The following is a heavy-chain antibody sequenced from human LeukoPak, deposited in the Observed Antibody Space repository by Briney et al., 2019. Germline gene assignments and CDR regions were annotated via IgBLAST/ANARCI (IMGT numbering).Heavy chain of an antibody. CDR3: ARDWGSYCSSTSCYTRLTYYFDY. J-gene: IGHJ4*02. D-gene: IGHD2-2*02. CDR1: GFTFSSYW. V-gene: IGHV3-7*01. CDR2: IKQDGSEK. Sequence: GGSLRLSCAASGFTFSSYWVSWVRQAPGKGLEWVANIKQDGSEKYYVDSVKGRFTISRDNAKNSLYLQMNSLRAEDTAVYYCARDWGSYCSSTSCYTRLTYYFDYWGQGTLVTVSS.